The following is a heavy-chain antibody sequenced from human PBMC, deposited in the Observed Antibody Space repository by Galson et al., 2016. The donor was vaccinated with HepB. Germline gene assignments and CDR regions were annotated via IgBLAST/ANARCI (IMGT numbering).Heavy chain of an antibody. CDR1: GGSVSSRSL. V-gene: IGHV4-4*02. CDR2: IFDSGST. D-gene: IGHD3-22*01. CDR3: ARAVFYESSGSLYPRFDF. J-gene: IGHJ4*02. Sequence: SETLSLTCAVSGGSVSSRSLWGWVRQPPGKGLEWIGEIFDSGSTNYNPSLKSRVTISVDKSKNHVSLDLISVTAADTALYLCARAVFYESSGSLYPRFDFWGQGALVTVSS.